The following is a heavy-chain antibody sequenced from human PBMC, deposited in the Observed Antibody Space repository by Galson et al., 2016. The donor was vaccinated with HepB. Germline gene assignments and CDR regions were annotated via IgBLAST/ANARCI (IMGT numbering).Heavy chain of an antibody. D-gene: IGHD5-12*01. Sequence: SLRLSCAGSGFIFSDYYMSWIRQAPGKGLEWVSYIRASGSHNFYADSVKGRFVVSRDNGQRSMYLQLNSLRTEDTAVYYCARDVLSVRDGEWLRGWVGSWGGQGTLVTVSS. CDR1: GFIFSDYY. J-gene: IGHJ4*02. V-gene: IGHV3-11*04. CDR2: IRASGSHN. CDR3: ARDVLSVRDGEWLRGWVGSW.